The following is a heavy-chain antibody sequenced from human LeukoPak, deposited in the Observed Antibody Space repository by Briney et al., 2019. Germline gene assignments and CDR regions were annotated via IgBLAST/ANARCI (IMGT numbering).Heavy chain of an antibody. CDR1: GGSISSYY. CDR2: IHTSGST. CDR3: ARDRYYYDSSARYFDY. Sequence: SETLSLTCTVSGGSISSYYWSWIGQPAGKGLEWIGRIHTSGSTNYSPSLKSRVTMSVDTSKNQFSLKLSSVTAADTAVYYCARDRYYYDSSARYFDYWGQGTLVTVSS. J-gene: IGHJ4*02. V-gene: IGHV4-4*07. D-gene: IGHD3-22*01.